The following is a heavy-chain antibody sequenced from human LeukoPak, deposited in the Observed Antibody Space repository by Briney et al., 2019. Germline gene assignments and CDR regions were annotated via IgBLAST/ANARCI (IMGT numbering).Heavy chain of an antibody. D-gene: IGHD1-26*01. V-gene: IGHV4-34*01. CDR3: ARPRIVGARNFDY. CDR2: INHSGST. CDR1: GGSFSGYY. Sequence: SETLSLTCAVYGGSFSGYYWSWIRQPPGKGLEWIGEINHSGSTNYNPSLKSRVTISVDTSKNQFSLKLSSVTAADTAVYYCARPRIVGARNFDYWGQGNLVTVSS. J-gene: IGHJ4*02.